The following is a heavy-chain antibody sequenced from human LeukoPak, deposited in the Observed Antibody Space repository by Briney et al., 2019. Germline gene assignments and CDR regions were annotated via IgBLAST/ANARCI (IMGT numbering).Heavy chain of an antibody. D-gene: IGHD6-19*01. V-gene: IGHV3-74*01. Sequence: GGSLRLSCAASGFTFSTYWMHWARQAPGKGLVWVARINSDGSGTIYTDSVKGRFTISRDNAKNTLYLQMNSLRTEGTAVYYCARRWAVAAVDYWGQGTLVTVSS. CDR3: ARRWAVAAVDY. J-gene: IGHJ4*02. CDR2: INSDGSGT. CDR1: GFTFSTYW.